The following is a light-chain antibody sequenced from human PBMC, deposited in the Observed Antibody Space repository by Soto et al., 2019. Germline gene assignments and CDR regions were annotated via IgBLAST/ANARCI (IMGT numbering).Light chain of an antibody. V-gene: IGKV3-15*01. CDR3: HQYNNWPPWT. CDR1: QSVSSN. CDR2: CAS. J-gene: IGKJ1*01. Sequence: EIVMTQSPATLSVSPGERATLSCRASQSVSSNLAWYQQKPCQAPRLLIYCASTRATGIPARFSGSGSGTEFTLTISSLQSEDFAAYYCHQYNNWPPWTFGQGTKVEIK.